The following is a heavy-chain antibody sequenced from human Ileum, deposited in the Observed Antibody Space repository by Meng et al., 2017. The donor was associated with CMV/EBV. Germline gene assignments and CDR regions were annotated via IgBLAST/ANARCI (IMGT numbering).Heavy chain of an antibody. D-gene: IGHD3-16*02. CDR2: IYTSGST. CDR1: GGSISSDY. Sequence: QVQLQESGPGLVKPSETLSLTCTVSGGSISSDYWSWIRHPAGKGLQWVGRIYTSGSTNYNPSLKSRVTMSVDTSKNQFSLNLSSVTAADTAVYYCARESQQLYRTLDYWGQGTLVTVSS. J-gene: IGHJ4*02. V-gene: IGHV4-4*07. CDR3: ARESQQLYRTLDY.